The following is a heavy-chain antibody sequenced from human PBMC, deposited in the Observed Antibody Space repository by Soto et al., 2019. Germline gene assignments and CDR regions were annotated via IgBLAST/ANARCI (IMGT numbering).Heavy chain of an antibody. CDR3: ARLKSYRTSAFDY. J-gene: IGHJ4*02. Sequence: SVKVSCKASGGTFSSYAISWLRQAPGQRLEWMGWIIAIFGTANYAQKFQGRVTITRDTSASTAYMELSSLRSEDTAVYYCARLKSYRTSAFDYWGQGTLVTVSS. V-gene: IGHV1-69*05. CDR1: GGTFSSYA. D-gene: IGHD1-26*01. CDR2: IIAIFGTA.